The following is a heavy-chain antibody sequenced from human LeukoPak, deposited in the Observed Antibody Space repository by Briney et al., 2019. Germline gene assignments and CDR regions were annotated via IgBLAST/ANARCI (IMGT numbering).Heavy chain of an antibody. D-gene: IGHD6-19*01. J-gene: IGHJ6*04. Sequence: SETLSLTCTVSGGSISSYYWSWIRQPPGKGLEWIGYIYYSGSTNYNPSLRSRVTISVDTSKNQFSLNLSSVTAADTAVYYCARGLTVAGANYFYYGMDVWGKGTTDTVSS. V-gene: IGHV4-59*01. CDR2: IYYSGST. CDR3: ARGLTVAGANYFYYGMDV. CDR1: GGSISSYY.